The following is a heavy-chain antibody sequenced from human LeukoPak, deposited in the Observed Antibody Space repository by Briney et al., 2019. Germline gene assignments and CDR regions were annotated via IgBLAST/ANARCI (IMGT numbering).Heavy chain of an antibody. Sequence: GGSLRLSCAASGFTFSSYGMSWVRQAPGKGLEWVSAISGSGGSTYYADSVKGRFTISRDNSKNTLYLQMNSLRAEDTAVYYCAKMGQDSSGYYLTHMDVWGKGTTVTISS. D-gene: IGHD3-22*01. V-gene: IGHV3-23*01. CDR3: AKMGQDSSGYYLTHMDV. CDR2: ISGSGGST. CDR1: GFTFSSYG. J-gene: IGHJ6*03.